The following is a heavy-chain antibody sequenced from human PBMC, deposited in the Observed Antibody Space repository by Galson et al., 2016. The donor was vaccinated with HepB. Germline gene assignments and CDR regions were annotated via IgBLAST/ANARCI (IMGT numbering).Heavy chain of an antibody. J-gene: IGHJ4*02. V-gene: IGHV1-18*04. CDR2: ISPYNGNT. CDR1: GYTFTSYG. D-gene: IGHD3-22*01. Sequence: SVKVSCKASGYTFTSYGISWVRQAPGQGLEWMGWISPYNGNTMYAQQLQGRVAMTTDTSTNTAYMELTSLRSDDAAVYYCVRDRKTFYYDRSGVWYLDYWGQGTLFTVSS. CDR3: VRDRKTFYYDRSGVWYLDY.